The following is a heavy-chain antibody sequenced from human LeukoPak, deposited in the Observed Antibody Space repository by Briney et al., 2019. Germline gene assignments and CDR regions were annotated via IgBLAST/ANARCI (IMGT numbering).Heavy chain of an antibody. CDR3: ARDSGDYNGASNI. V-gene: IGHV4-4*08. J-gene: IGHJ3*02. CDR1: GGSISSYY. Sequence: SETLSLTCTVSGGSISSYYWSWIRQPPGKGLEWIGNMYNSGTTNYNPSLKSRVTMSVDTSKNQFSLKLSSVTAADTAVYYCARDSGDYNGASNIWGQGTMVTVSS. D-gene: IGHD4-17*01. CDR2: MYNSGTT.